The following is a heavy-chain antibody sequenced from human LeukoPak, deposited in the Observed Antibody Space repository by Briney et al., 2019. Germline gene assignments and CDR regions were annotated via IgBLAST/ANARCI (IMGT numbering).Heavy chain of an antibody. J-gene: IGHJ4*02. V-gene: IGHV4-4*07. CDR3: ARGDMNAAGINY. D-gene: IGHD6-13*01. CDR2: IYTSGST. CDR1: GGSISSYY. Sequence: SETLSLTCTVSGGSISSYYWSWIRQPAGKGLEWIGRIYTSGSTNYHPSLKSRVTMSVDTSKNPFSLKLSSVTAADTAVYYCARGDMNAAGINYWGQGTLVTVSS.